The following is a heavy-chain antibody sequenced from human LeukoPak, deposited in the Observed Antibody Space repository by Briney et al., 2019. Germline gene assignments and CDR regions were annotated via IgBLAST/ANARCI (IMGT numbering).Heavy chain of an antibody. CDR1: GFTFSSYG. D-gene: IGHD6-13*01. V-gene: IGHV3-33*01. Sequence: GRSLRLSCAASGFTFSSYGMHWVRQAPGKGLEWVAVIWYDGSNKYYADSVKGRFTISRDNSKNTLYLQMNSLRAEDTAVYYCARDFPLYSSRESMSRAFDYWGQGTLVTVSS. J-gene: IGHJ4*02. CDR2: IWYDGSNK. CDR3: ARDFPLYSSRESMSRAFDY.